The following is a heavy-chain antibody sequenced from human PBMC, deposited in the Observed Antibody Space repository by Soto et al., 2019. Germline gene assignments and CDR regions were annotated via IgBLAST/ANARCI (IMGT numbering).Heavy chain of an antibody. CDR3: ARVDSSGYYTRGWFDP. V-gene: IGHV3-74*01. CDR1: GFTLHAFF. Sequence: WGALRISYAASGFTLHAFFMPWGRPAPGKGLMSLSRISNDGSSTTYADSVKGRFTITRDNARNTLYLKWNSLKASDTAMYYCARVDSSGYYTRGWFDPWGQGTLVTVSS. J-gene: IGHJ5*02. D-gene: IGHD3-3*01. CDR2: ISNDGSST.